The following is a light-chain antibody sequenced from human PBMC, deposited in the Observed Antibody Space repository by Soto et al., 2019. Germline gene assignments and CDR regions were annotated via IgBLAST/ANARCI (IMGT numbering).Light chain of an antibody. CDR2: EVR. Sequence: QSVLTQPASVSGSPGQSITISCTGTSSDIGAYNSVSWYQHHPGKAPKLIIYEVRHRPSGVSNRFSGSKSGNTASLTISALQAEDEADYFCSSYTTSSTLDVLFGGGTKLTVL. V-gene: IGLV2-14*01. CDR3: SSYTTSSTLDVL. J-gene: IGLJ3*02. CDR1: SSDIGAYNS.